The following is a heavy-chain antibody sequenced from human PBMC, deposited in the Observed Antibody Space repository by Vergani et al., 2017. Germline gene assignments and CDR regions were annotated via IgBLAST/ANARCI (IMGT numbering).Heavy chain of an antibody. CDR3: VRDRGLXAGGRCYTEAWDY. V-gene: IGHV3-30*03. CDR1: GFALNRHE. CDR2: ISFDGTNE. J-gene: IGHJ4*02. Sequence: QVQLVESGGGVVQPGTSLILSCVVSGFALNRHEMYWVRQAPGKGLEWVVGISFDGTNEYYPDLVKGRFTISRDIAKNTLYLQVRSLRLEDTGVYHCVRDRGLXAGGRCYTEAWDYWGQGTPVTVSS. D-gene: IGHD2-2*02.